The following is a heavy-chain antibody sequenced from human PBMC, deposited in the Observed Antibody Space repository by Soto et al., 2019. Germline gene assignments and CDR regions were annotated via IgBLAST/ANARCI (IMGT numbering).Heavy chain of an antibody. CDR2: IYYSGST. CDR1: GGSISSGGYY. Sequence: QVQLQESGPGLVKPSQTLSLTCTVSGGSISSGGYYWSWIRQHPGKGLEWIWYIYYSGSTSFNPTIKSRVNISVDTSKNQFSLTLSSVSAAGTAVYYCARWVGATSFDYWGQGTLVTVSS. V-gene: IGHV4-31*03. J-gene: IGHJ4*02. D-gene: IGHD1-26*01. CDR3: ARWVGATSFDY.